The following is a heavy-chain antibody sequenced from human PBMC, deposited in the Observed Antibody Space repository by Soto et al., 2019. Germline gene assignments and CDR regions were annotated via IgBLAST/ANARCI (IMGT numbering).Heavy chain of an antibody. CDR1: GFTFTSYA. D-gene: IGHD3-22*01. CDR3: AKEMTSGYYLFDY. CDR2: ISGTGGST. J-gene: IGHJ4*02. Sequence: EVQLLQSGGGLVQPGGSLRLSCAASGFTFTSYAMSWVRQAPGKGLEWVSTISGTGGSTYYPDSVKGRFTISRDNSKKTVYLQMNSLRAEDAAVYYWAKEMTSGYYLFDYWGQGTLVTVSS. V-gene: IGHV3-23*01.